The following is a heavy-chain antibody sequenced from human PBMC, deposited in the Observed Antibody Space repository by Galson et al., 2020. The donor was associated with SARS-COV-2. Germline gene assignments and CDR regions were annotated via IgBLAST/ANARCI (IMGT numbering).Heavy chain of an antibody. V-gene: IGHV3-23*01. D-gene: IGHD4-17*01. CDR2: ISGSGGST. CDR3: AKAVDYGDYDPGDY. Sequence: GESLKISCAASGFTFSSYAMSWVRQAPGKGLEWVSAISGSGGSTYYADSVKGRFTISRDNSKNTLYLQMNSLRAEDTAVYYCAKAVDYGDYDPGDYWGQGTLVTVSS. J-gene: IGHJ4*02. CDR1: GFTFSSYA.